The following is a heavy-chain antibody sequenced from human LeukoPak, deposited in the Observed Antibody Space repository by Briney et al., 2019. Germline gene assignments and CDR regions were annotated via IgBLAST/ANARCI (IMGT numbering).Heavy chain of an antibody. CDR1: GYAFTSYG. D-gene: IGHD3-3*01. Sequence: ASVKVSCKASGYAFTSYGFSWVRQAPGQGLEWMGWISVYNGNTKYVQKLQGRVTMTTDTSTSTAYMELRSLRSDDTAVYYCARVSDFWSNSNWFDPWGQGTLVTVSS. CDR2: ISVYNGNT. V-gene: IGHV1-18*01. CDR3: ARVSDFWSNSNWFDP. J-gene: IGHJ5*02.